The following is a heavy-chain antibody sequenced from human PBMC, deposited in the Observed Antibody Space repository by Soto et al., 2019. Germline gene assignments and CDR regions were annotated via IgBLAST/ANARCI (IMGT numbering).Heavy chain of an antibody. CDR3: ARDGLKDSSGPPAFDY. V-gene: IGHV1-46*01. CDR2: INPSGGST. D-gene: IGHD6-19*01. J-gene: IGHJ4*02. CDR1: GYTFTSYY. Sequence: ASVKVSCKASGYTFTSYYMHWVRQAPGQGLEWMGIINPSGGSTSYAQKFQGRVTMTRDTSTSTVYMELSSLRSEDTAVYYCARDGLKDSSGPPAFDYWGQGTLVTVAS.